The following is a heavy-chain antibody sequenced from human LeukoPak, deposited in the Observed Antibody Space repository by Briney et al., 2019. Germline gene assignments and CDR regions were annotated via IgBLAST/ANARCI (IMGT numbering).Heavy chain of an antibody. CDR3: ARDAVPLSRGGSNSYLFDY. J-gene: IGHJ4*02. V-gene: IGHV3-30*04. D-gene: IGHD2-15*01. CDR2: ISYDGRNK. CDR1: GLTFSSYA. Sequence: GGSLRLSCAASGLTFSSYAMHWVRQAPGKGLEWVAVISYDGRNKYYADSVKGRFTISRDNSKNTLYLQMNSLRAEDTAVYYCARDAVPLSRGGSNSYLFDYWGQGTLVTVSS.